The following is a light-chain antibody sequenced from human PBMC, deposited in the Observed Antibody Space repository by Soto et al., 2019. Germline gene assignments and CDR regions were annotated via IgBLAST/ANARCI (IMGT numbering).Light chain of an antibody. CDR3: QQYGSSPWT. CDR1: QSVFNNH. V-gene: IGKV3-20*01. J-gene: IGKJ1*01. Sequence: EIVLTQSPGTLSLSPGERATLSCRASQSVFNNHIGWYQQKPGQAPRLLIYAASRRATGIPDRFSGSGSGTDFTLTISRLEPEDFAVYYCQQYGSSPWTFGQGTKVDIK. CDR2: AAS.